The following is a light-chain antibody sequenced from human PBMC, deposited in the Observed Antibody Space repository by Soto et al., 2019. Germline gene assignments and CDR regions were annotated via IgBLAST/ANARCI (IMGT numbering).Light chain of an antibody. V-gene: IGKV1-12*01. CDR3: HQANSFPLA. CDR2: TGS. Sequence: DIQMTQSPSSVSASVGDRVSITCRASQGISNWLAWYQQKPGRAPKLLIYTGSSLQSGVPSRFSGTGSGTDVTLTISSLQPEDVATYYCHQANSFPLAFGGGTKVEIK. J-gene: IGKJ4*01. CDR1: QGISNW.